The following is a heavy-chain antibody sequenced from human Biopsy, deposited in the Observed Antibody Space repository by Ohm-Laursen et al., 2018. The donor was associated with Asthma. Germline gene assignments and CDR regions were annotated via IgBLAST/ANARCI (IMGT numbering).Heavy chain of an antibody. Sequence: SLRLSCAATGFKFDEYTMHWVRQAPGKGLEWVSGISWNSATIGYADSVEGRFTISRDNAKNSVFLHMDSLRPEDTAFYYCAKVRSDWVITESFDYWGQGTLVTVSS. CDR2: ISWNSATI. J-gene: IGHJ4*02. D-gene: IGHD3-22*01. V-gene: IGHV3-9*01. CDR3: AKVRSDWVITESFDY. CDR1: GFKFDEYT.